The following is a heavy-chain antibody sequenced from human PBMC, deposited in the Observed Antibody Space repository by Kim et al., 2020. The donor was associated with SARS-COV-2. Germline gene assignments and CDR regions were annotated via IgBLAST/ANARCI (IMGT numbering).Heavy chain of an antibody. V-gene: IGHV1-69*13. D-gene: IGHD3-10*01. CDR2: IIPNFGTA. Sequence: SVKVSCKASGGTFSSYAISWVRQAPGQGLEWMGGIIPNFGTANYAQKFQGRVTITADESTSTAYMELSSLRSEDTAVYYCARDQGEAYGSGKNYYYGMDVWGQGTTVTVSS. J-gene: IGHJ6*02. CDR1: GGTFSSYA. CDR3: ARDQGEAYGSGKNYYYGMDV.